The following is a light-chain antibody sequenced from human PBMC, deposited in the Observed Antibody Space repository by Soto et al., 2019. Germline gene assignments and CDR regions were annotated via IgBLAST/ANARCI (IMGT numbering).Light chain of an antibody. V-gene: IGKV3-20*01. Sequence: EVVLTQSPGTLSLSPGERATLSCRASESVSSRYLAWYQQKPGQAPRLLIYGASTRAAAIPDRFSGGGSGTDFTLTISRLEPEDFAVYYCQQYGTSPTFGQGTKLEIK. CDR1: ESVSSRY. J-gene: IGKJ2*01. CDR2: GAS. CDR3: QQYGTSPT.